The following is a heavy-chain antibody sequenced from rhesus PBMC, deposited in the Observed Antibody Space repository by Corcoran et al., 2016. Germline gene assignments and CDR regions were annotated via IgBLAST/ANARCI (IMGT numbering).Heavy chain of an antibody. Sequence: QVQLQESGPGLVTPSETLSLTCAVSGGSISDDYYWSWIRQPPGKGLEWIGDIYGSTGGTNYNPSLKNRVTISMDTSRNQFSLKLSSVTAADTAMYYCAREGISSATGGLDSWGQGVVVTVSS. CDR1: GGSISDDYY. D-gene: IGHD6-43*01. CDR3: AREGISSATGGLDS. CDR2: IYGSTGGT. J-gene: IGHJ6*01. V-gene: IGHV4-106*01.